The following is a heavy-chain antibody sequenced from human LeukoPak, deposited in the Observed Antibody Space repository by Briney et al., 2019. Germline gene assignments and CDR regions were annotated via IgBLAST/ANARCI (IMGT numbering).Heavy chain of an antibody. D-gene: IGHD6-13*01. Sequence: PERSLRLSCAASGVIFIDYYMSSIRQAPRKGLEFVAYISSDGTANYYADYVKRRFTIPGDTAQNSAHLEIPNLRAEDTAVYYCAREFWYRFEIWGQGTVVTVSS. CDR1: GVIFIDYY. CDR3: AREFWYRFEI. J-gene: IGHJ4*02. V-gene: IGHV3-11*04. CDR2: ISSDGTAN.